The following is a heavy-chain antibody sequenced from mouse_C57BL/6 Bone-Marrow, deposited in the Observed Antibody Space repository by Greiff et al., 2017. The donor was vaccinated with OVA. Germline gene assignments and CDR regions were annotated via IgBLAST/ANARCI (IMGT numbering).Heavy chain of an antibody. CDR1: GYTFTDYY. V-gene: IGHV1-26*01. J-gene: IGHJ3*01. Sequence: EVQLQQSGPELVKPGASVKISCKASGYTFTDYYMNWVKQSHGKSLEWIGDINPNNGGTSYNQKFKGKATLTVEKSSSTAYMELRSLTSEDSAVYYCARVTTEEFAYWGQGTLVTVSA. CDR3: ARVTTEEFAY. D-gene: IGHD2-12*01. CDR2: INPNNGGT.